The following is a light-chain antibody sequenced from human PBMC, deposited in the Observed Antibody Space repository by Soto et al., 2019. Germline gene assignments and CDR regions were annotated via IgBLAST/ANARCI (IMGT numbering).Light chain of an antibody. CDR1: QGINTD. CDR2: GAS. V-gene: IGKV3D-15*03. CDR3: QQSDSLPIT. Sequence: HSPSALSVSKGETARLSCRASQGINTDVAWYRQKVGKTPKLLIHGASSMSTGVPSRFSGSGSGTEFTLTIIFLQAEDFATYYCQQSDSLPITF. J-gene: IGKJ5*01.